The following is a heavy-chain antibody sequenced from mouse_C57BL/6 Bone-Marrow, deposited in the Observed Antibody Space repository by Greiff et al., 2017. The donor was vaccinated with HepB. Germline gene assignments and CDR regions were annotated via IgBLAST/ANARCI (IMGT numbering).Heavy chain of an antibody. CDR2: IRSKSNNYAT. Sequence: EVQLVESGGGLVQPKGSLKLSCAASGFSFNTYAMNWVRQALGKGLEWVARIRSKSNNYATYYADSVKDRFTISRDDSESMLYLQMNNLKTEDTAMYYCVSHGSREGDFDYWGQGTTLTVSS. CDR1: GFSFNTYA. J-gene: IGHJ2*01. D-gene: IGHD1-1*01. CDR3: VSHGSREGDFDY. V-gene: IGHV10-1*01.